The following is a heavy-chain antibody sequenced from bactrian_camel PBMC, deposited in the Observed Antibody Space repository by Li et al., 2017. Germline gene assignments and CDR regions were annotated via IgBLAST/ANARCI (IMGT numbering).Heavy chain of an antibody. J-gene: IGHJ7*01. Sequence: HVQLVESGGGSVQPGGSLRLSCAAHGYSYASICMGWFRQAPWKEREAVATIYIAFHPEDQRTYYASSVKGRFTISPGNATNTVSLQMNSLRPEDTATYYCAAGIGGCRGGRRFDMDYWGKGTQVTV. V-gene: IGHV3S54*01. CDR1: GYSYASIC. CDR2: FHPEDQRT. D-gene: IGHD2*01.